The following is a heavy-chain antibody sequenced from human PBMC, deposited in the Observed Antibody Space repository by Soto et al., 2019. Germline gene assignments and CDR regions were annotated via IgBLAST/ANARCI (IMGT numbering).Heavy chain of an antibody. CDR1: GFTFSSYL. Sequence: LRLSCAASGFTFSSYLMSWVRQAPGKGLEWVANIKQDGSEKYYVDSVKGRFTISRDNAKNSLYLQMNSLRAEDTAVYYCARDYRGDTMVRGVITPWYYYGMDVWGQGTTVTVSS. CDR3: ARDYRGDTMVRGVITPWYYYGMDV. CDR2: IKQDGSEK. J-gene: IGHJ6*02. D-gene: IGHD3-10*01. V-gene: IGHV3-7*03.